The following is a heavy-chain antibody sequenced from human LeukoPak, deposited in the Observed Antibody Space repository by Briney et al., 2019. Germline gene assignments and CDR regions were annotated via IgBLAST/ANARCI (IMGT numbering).Heavy chain of an antibody. CDR1: GFTFSNYA. CDR3: ARDPYSGSYGAHYYYYMDV. J-gene: IGHJ6*03. D-gene: IGHD1-26*01. Sequence: GGSLRLSCAASGFTFSNYAMRWVRQAPGQGLEWVSSITSGSSYIYYADSVKGRFTISRDNAKSSLYLQMNSLRAEDTAVYYCARDPYSGSYGAHYYYYMDVWGKGTTVTITS. CDR2: ITSGSSYI. V-gene: IGHV3-21*01.